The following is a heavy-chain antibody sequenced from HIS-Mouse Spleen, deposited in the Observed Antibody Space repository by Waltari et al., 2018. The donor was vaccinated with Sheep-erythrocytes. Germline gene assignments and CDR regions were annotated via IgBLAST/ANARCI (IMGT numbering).Heavy chain of an antibody. CDR1: GGSFSGYY. CDR2: VNHSGST. V-gene: IGHV4-34*01. CDR3: ARGSRWYFDL. Sequence: QVQLQQWGAGLLKPSETLSLTCAVYGGSFSGYYWSWIRQPPGKGLEWSGEVNHSGSTTSTPSLRSRVTISVDTSKNQFSLKLSSMTAADTAVYYCARGSRWYFDLWGRGTLVTVSS. J-gene: IGHJ2*01.